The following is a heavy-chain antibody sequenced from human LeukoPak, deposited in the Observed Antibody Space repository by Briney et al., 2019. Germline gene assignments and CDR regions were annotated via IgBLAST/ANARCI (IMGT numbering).Heavy chain of an antibody. Sequence: AGGSLRLSCAASGLTFSNYEMNWVRQAPGKGLEWISYISSSGGTKYYADSVKGRFTISRDNAMNSLYLQMNSLRAEDTAVYYCAHAYFGSGSYYNGRAVFAFDYWGQGTLVSVSS. V-gene: IGHV3-48*03. CDR3: AHAYFGSGSYYNGRAVFAFDY. D-gene: IGHD3-10*01. CDR2: ISSSGGTK. CDR1: GLTFSNYE. J-gene: IGHJ4*02.